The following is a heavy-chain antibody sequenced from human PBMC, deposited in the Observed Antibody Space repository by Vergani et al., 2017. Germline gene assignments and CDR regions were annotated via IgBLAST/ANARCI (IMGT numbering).Heavy chain of an antibody. D-gene: IGHD1-26*01. CDR2: IKSKTDGGTT. V-gene: IGHV3-15*01. CDR1: GFTFSNAW. Sequence: EVQLVESGGGLVKPGGSLRLSCAASGFTFSNAWMSWVRQAPGKGLEWVGRIKSKTDGGTTDYAAPVKGRFTIPRDNSKNTLYLQMNSLRAEDTAVYYCARRDSGSLDYWGQGTLVTVSS. CDR3: ARRDSGSLDY. J-gene: IGHJ4*02.